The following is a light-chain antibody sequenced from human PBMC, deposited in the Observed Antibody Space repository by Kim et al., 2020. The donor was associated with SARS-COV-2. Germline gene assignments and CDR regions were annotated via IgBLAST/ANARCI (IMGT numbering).Light chain of an antibody. V-gene: IGLV6-57*04. CDR3: QCYNRDNVL. CDR1: SGSIDDNY. CDR2: EDD. J-gene: IGLJ2*01. Sequence: NFMLTQPHSVSESPGKTVTISCTRSSGSIDDNYVQWYQQRPGGVPTTVIYEDDQRPSGVSDRFSGSIDNSSNSASLTISGLRTEDEADYYCQCYNRDNVLFGGGTQLTVL.